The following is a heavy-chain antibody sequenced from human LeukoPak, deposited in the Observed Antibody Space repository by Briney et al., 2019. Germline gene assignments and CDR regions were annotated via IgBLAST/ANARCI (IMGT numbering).Heavy chain of an antibody. V-gene: IGHV3-30*18. D-gene: IGHD3-10*01. J-gene: IGHJ6*03. CDR2: ISYDGSNR. CDR1: GFTFSSYG. CDR3: AKAHGSGSYYIGIRYMDV. Sequence: PGRSLRLSCAASGFTFSSYGMHWVRQAPGKGMEWVAVISYDGSNRYYADSVNGRFTISRDNSKNTLYLQMNSLRAEDTAVYYCAKAHGSGSYYIGIRYMDVWGKGTTVTVSS.